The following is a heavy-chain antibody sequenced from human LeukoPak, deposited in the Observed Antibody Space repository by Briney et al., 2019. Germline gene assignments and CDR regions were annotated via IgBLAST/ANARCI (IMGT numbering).Heavy chain of an antibody. V-gene: IGHV3-21*01. CDR1: GFTFSSYS. CDR3: ARDRWRNGIDY. J-gene: IGHJ4*02. Sequence: GGSLRLSCAASGFTFSSYSMNWVRQAPGKGLEWVSSISSSSSYIYYADSVKGRFTISRDNAKNSLYLQMNSLRAEDTAVCYCARDRWRNGIDYWGQGTLVTVSS. D-gene: IGHD1-1*01. CDR2: ISSSSSYI.